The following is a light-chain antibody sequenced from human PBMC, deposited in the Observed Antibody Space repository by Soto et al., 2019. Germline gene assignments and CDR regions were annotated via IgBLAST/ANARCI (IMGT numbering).Light chain of an antibody. V-gene: IGKV3-15*01. CDR2: GAS. CDR3: HQYDDGPYT. CDR1: QSVSSN. Sequence: EIVMTQSPATLSVSPGERATLSCRASQSVSSNVAWYQQIPGQTPRLLIYGASTRATGVPVRFSGSASGTEFTLTISGLRSEDFAVYYCHQYDDGPYTFGQGTK. J-gene: IGKJ2*01.